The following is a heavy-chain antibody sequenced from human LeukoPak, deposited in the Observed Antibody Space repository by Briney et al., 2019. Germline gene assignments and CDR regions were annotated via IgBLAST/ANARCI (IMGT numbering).Heavy chain of an antibody. Sequence: ASVKVSCKVSGYTFTDYYMHWVRQAPGQGLEWMGWINPNIGHTNYAQRFQGRVTMTRDTSISTAYMELTSLRSDDTAVYFCASPPQLVTAPGSYNWLDPWGQGTLVTVSS. CDR2: INPNIGHT. V-gene: IGHV1-2*02. J-gene: IGHJ5*02. CDR1: GYTFTDYY. CDR3: ASPPQLVTAPGSYNWLDP. D-gene: IGHD6-13*01.